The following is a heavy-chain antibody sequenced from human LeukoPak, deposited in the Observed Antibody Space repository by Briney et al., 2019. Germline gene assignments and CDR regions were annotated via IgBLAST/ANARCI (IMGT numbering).Heavy chain of an antibody. CDR2: IYYSGST. V-gene: IGHV4-39*07. D-gene: IGHD3-3*01. Sequence: SETLSLTCTVSGGSISSSSYYWGWIRQPPGKGLEWIGSIYYSGSTYYNPSLKSRVTISVDTSKNQFSLKLSSVTAADTAVYHCATSTYDFWNGYYFDIWGQGTMVTVSS. CDR1: GGSISSSSYY. CDR3: ATSTYDFWNGYYFDI. J-gene: IGHJ3*02.